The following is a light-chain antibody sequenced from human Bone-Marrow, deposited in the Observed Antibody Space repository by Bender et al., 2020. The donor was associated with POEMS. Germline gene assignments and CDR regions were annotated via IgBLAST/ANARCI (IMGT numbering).Light chain of an antibody. J-gene: IGLJ1*01. CDR2: GKG. CDR1: SLRSHY. Sequence: SSELTQDPAVSVALGQTVTITCQGDSLRSHYATWYQQKAGQAPVLVFYGKGNRPSGIPDRFSGSSSGNTASLIVTGAQAEDEADYYCQSAESGGSYIFGTGTKVSVL. V-gene: IGLV3-19*01. CDR3: QSAESGGSYI.